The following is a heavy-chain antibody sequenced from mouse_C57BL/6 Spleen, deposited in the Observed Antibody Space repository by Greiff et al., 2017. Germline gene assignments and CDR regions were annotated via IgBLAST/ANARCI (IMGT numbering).Heavy chain of an antibody. CDR3: ARFDCSYDY. V-gene: IGHV5-17*01. CDR2: ISSGSSTI. CDR1: GFTFSDYG. Sequence: EVQVVESGGGLVKPGGSLKLSCAASGFTFSDYGMHWVRQAPEQGLEWVAYISSGSSTIDNADTVKGRFTISRDNAKNTLFRQMTSLESEDTAMYYCARFDCSYDYWGQGTTLTVSS. J-gene: IGHJ2*01. D-gene: IGHD2-10*01.